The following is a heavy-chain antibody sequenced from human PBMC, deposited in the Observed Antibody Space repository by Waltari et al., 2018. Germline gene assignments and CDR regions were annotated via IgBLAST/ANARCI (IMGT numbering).Heavy chain of an antibody. Sequence: EVQLVESGGGLIQPGGSLRLSCAASGFTVSSNYMSWVREAPGKGLEWVSVMYSGGSTYDADSGKGRFTISRDNSKNTLYLQMNSLRAEDTAVYYWARAASSYSSVGWFDPWGQGTLVTVSS. D-gene: IGHD6-19*01. V-gene: IGHV3-53*01. CDR3: ARAASSYSSVGWFDP. CDR1: GFTVSSNY. J-gene: IGHJ5*02. CDR2: MYSGGST.